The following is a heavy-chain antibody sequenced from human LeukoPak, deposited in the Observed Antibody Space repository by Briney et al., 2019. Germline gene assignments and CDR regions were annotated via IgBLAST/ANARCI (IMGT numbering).Heavy chain of an antibody. CDR1: GVTFRNYW. D-gene: IGHD2-15*01. Sequence: PGASLRLSCAASGVTFRNYWMGWVRQPPGKGLEWVANTKPDGSAEYYADSMRGRFTTSRDNANNFLYLQMSRLRGEDSAVYYCASDGGLNTLFDYWGQGTLVTVSS. CDR2: TKPDGSAE. J-gene: IGHJ4*02. CDR3: ASDGGLNTLFDY. V-gene: IGHV3-7*01.